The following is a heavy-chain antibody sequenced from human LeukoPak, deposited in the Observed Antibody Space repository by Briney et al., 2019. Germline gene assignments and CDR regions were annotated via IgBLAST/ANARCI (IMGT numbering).Heavy chain of an antibody. CDR3: ARQDGDYPLYYFDY. CDR2: IYYSGST. Sequence: PSETLSLTCTVSGVSISSYYWSWLRQPPGKGLEWIGYIYYSGSTNYNPSLKSRVTISVDTSKNQFSLKLSSVTAADTAVYYCARQDGDYPLYYFDYWGQGTLVTVSS. J-gene: IGHJ4*02. D-gene: IGHD4-17*01. CDR1: GVSISSYY. V-gene: IGHV4-59*01.